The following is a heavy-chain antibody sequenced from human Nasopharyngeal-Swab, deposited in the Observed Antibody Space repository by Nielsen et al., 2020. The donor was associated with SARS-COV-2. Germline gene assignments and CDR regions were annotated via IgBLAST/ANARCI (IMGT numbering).Heavy chain of an antibody. Sequence: SETLSLTCTASGCSISSGSYYWSWIRQPAGKGLEWIVRIYTSGSTNYNPSLNSRVTISVDTSKNQFSLMLSSVTAADTAVYYCARKRGYSYSYYDYWGQGTLVTVSS. J-gene: IGHJ4*02. CDR2: IYTSGST. V-gene: IGHV4-61*02. CDR1: GCSISSGSYY. D-gene: IGHD5-18*01. CDR3: ARKRGYSYSYYDY.